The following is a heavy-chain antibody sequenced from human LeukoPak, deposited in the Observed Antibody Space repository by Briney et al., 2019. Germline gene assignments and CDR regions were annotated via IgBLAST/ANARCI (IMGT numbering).Heavy chain of an antibody. J-gene: IGHJ6*03. D-gene: IGHD6-13*01. Sequence: GASVTVPCKASGYTFTGYYMHWVRQAPGQGLEWMGWINPNSGGTNYAQKFQGRVTMTRDTSISTAYMELSRLRSDDTAVYYCARGCSSSWLYYYYYMDVWGKGTTVTVSS. CDR1: GYTFTGYY. CDR2: INPNSGGT. V-gene: IGHV1-2*02. CDR3: ARGCSSSWLYYYYYMDV.